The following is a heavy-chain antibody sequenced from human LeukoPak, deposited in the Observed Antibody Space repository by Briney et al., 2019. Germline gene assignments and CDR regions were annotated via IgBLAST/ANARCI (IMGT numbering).Heavy chain of an antibody. CDR2: ITANGDTT. CDR1: GFIFRSYA. Sequence: HPGGSLRLSCVGSGFIFRSYAVTWVRQAPGKGLDWVSSITANGDTTYYADSVKGRFTISRDNSKNTLYLQMSSLRVEDTAVYYCATFGVIVRNNYLDYWGQGALVAVSS. CDR3: ATFGVIVRNNYLDY. D-gene: IGHD3-3*01. J-gene: IGHJ4*02. V-gene: IGHV3-23*01.